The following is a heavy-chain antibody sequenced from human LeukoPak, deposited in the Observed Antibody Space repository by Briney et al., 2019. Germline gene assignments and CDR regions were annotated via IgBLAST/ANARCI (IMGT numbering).Heavy chain of an antibody. V-gene: IGHV4-38-2*02. D-gene: IGHD3-10*01. J-gene: IGHJ6*03. CDR3: ARVPGSAYPYIAV. CDR1: GYSITSGYY. Sequence: PSETLSLTCTVSGYSITSGYYWGWLPQSPGTGLEWIGIISPSATTYYTPSPKTRVTTLPHTTNNQSSLKLTSVTAADTHAYYCARVPGSAYPYIAVWGKGTMVTVSS. CDR2: ISPSATT.